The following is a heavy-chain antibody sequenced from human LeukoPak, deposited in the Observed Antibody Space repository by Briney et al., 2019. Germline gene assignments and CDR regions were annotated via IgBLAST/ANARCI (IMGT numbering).Heavy chain of an antibody. J-gene: IGHJ4*02. D-gene: IGHD5-24*01. Sequence: PGGSLRLSCAASGFTFSSYAMSWVRQAPGKGLEWVSAISGSGGSTYYADCVKGRFTISRDNSKNTLYLQMNSLRAEDTAVYYCAKDPEMATITSFDYWGQGTLVTVSS. V-gene: IGHV3-23*01. CDR1: GFTFSSYA. CDR2: ISGSGGST. CDR3: AKDPEMATITSFDY.